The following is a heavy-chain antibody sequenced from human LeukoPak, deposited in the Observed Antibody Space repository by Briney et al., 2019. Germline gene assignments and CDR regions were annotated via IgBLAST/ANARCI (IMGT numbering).Heavy chain of an antibody. Sequence: GGSLRLSCAASGFTFSSYWMHWVRQAPGKGLEWVSGISWNSGSIGYADSVKGRFTISRDNAKNSLYLQMNSLRAEDTALYYCAKDIDGSGWYYFDYWGQGTLVTVSS. CDR2: ISWNSGSI. CDR1: GFTFSSYW. V-gene: IGHV3-9*01. J-gene: IGHJ4*02. D-gene: IGHD6-19*01. CDR3: AKDIDGSGWYYFDY.